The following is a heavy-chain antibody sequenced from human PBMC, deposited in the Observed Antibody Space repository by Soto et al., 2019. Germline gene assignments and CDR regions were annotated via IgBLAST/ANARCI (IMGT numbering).Heavy chain of an antibody. Sequence: GGSLRLSCAASGLTVSSKYMSWVRQAPGKGLEWVSVIYPDGATYSAGTTYYAESVKGRFTISRDSSKNTLYLQMNSLRAEDTAVYYCASNYGYNYYDYWGQGTLVTVSS. J-gene: IGHJ4*02. CDR3: ASNYGYNYYDY. V-gene: IGHV3-66*01. D-gene: IGHD5-12*01. CDR1: GLTVSSKY. CDR2: IYPDGATYSAGTT.